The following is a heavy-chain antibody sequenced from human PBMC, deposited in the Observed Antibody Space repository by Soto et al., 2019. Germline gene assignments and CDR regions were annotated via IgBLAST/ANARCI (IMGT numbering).Heavy chain of an antibody. Sequence: HVQLVESGGGVVQSGGYLKLSCAASGFAFDAYNIHWVRQAPGKGLEWVAFVWYDGSNEYYSDAVKGRFTVSRDNSKNSSYLELNSLRAEDTAVYYCARDLYKSGWTGTFDIWGQGTRVTVSS. V-gene: IGHV3-33*01. D-gene: IGHD6-19*01. CDR2: VWYDGSNE. CDR1: GFAFDAYN. CDR3: ARDLYKSGWTGTFDI. J-gene: IGHJ3*02.